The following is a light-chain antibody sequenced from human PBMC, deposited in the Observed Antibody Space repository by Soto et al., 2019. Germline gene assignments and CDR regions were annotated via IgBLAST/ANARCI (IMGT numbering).Light chain of an antibody. CDR1: SSDVGYYNL. Sequence: QAVVTQPVSVSGSPGQSITISCTGASSDVGYYNLVSWYQQHPGKAPKVLIYEVYKRPSGVSNRFSGSKSGNTASLTISGLQAEDEADYYCCSYAGVRGIMSGGGTQLTVL. V-gene: IGLV2-23*02. CDR3: CSYAGVRGIM. J-gene: IGLJ7*01. CDR2: EVY.